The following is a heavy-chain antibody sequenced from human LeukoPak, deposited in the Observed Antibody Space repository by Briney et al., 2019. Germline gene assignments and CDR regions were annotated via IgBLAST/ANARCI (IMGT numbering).Heavy chain of an antibody. J-gene: IGHJ4*02. Sequence: PGGSLRLSCAASGFTFSTYTMNWVRQAPGKGLEWVSYISSSSSTIYYADSVKGRFTISRDNAKNSLYLQMNSLRDEDTAVYYCARDFANSGSYNAVDYWGQGTLVTVSS. CDR2: ISSSSSTI. V-gene: IGHV3-48*02. D-gene: IGHD1-26*01. CDR1: GFTFSTYT. CDR3: ARDFANSGSYNAVDY.